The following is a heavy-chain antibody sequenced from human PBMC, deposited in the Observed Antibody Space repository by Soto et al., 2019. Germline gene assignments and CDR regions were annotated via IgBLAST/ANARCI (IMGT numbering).Heavy chain of an antibody. J-gene: IGHJ3*02. CDR3: ARDGPYYYDSSGYRDAFDI. CDR2: IIPIFGTA. V-gene: IGHV1-69*13. Sequence: SVKVSCKASGGTFSSYAISWVRQAPGQGLEWMGGIIPIFGTANYAQKFQGRVTITADESTSTAYMELSSLRSEDTAVYYCARDGPYYYDSSGYRDAFDIWGQGTTVTVSS. D-gene: IGHD3-22*01. CDR1: GGTFSSYA.